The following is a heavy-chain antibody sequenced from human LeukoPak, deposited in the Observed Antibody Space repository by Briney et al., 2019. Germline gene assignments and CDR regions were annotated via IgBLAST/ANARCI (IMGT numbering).Heavy chain of an antibody. CDR2: ISGSGGST. CDR3: AKDGTLYSSGRFDY. J-gene: IGHJ4*02. V-gene: IGHV3-23*01. CDR1: GFTFSSYA. Sequence: GASLRLPCAASGFTFSSYAMSWVRQAPGKGLEWVSAISGSGGSTYYADSVKGRFTISRDNSKNTLYLQMNSLRAEDTAVYYCAKDGTLYSSGRFDYWGQGTLVTVSS. D-gene: IGHD6-19*01.